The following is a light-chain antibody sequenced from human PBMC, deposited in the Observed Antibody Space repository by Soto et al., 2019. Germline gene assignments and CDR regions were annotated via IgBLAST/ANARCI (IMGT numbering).Light chain of an antibody. Sequence: IVLTQSPATLSVSPGERATLSCRASQAVGSNLAWYQQRPGQAPRLLIYDASTRATGIPHRVSGGGSGTEFTLTISSLQSDDFAVYYCQHFNKWPHMPAFGGGTKLAIK. CDR3: QHFNKWPHMPA. CDR2: DAS. V-gene: IGKV3-15*01. J-gene: IGKJ4*01. CDR1: QAVGSN.